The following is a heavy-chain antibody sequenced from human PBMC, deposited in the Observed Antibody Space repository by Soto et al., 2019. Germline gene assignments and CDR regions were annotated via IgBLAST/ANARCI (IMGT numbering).Heavy chain of an antibody. Sequence: PALTSTVSVCSVSRAGYQWTRLRRQPGNGPEWVGYIYYRGSTYYNPSLKSRVTISVDTSKNQFSLKLSSVTAADTAVYYCARGRTYYYDSSGYHRKGYYFDYWGQG. V-gene: IGHV4-31*03. J-gene: IGHJ4*02. CDR3: ARGRTYYYDSSGYHRKGYYFDY. CDR2: IYYRGST. CDR1: VCSVSRAGYQ. D-gene: IGHD3-22*01.